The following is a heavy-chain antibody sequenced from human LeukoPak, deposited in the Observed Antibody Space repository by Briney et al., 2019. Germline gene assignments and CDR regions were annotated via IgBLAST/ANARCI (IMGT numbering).Heavy chain of an antibody. CDR3: APPPIAATGN. CDR1: GFIFNDFW. Sequence: GGSLRLSCTASGFIFNDFWMSWVRQALGEGLEWVANIRQDGGAKNYVDSVKGRFTISRDNAKKSLYLQMSSLRAEDTAVYYCAPPPIAATGNWGQGTLVTVSS. J-gene: IGHJ4*02. CDR2: IRQDGGAK. V-gene: IGHV3-7*01. D-gene: IGHD6-13*01.